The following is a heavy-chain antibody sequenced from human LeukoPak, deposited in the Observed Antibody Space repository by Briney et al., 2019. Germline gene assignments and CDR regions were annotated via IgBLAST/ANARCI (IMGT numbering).Heavy chain of an antibody. D-gene: IGHD4-17*01. CDR2: INPNSGGT. V-gene: IGHV1-2*02. CDR1: GYTFNNYY. J-gene: IGHJ4*02. CDR3: ASHYGDRRVY. Sequence: ASVKVSCKASGYTFNNYYIHWVQQAPGQGLEWMGWINPNSGGTNYAQKFQGRVTMTRDTSITTAYVELSRLRSDDTAIYYCASHYGDRRVYWGQGSLVTVSS.